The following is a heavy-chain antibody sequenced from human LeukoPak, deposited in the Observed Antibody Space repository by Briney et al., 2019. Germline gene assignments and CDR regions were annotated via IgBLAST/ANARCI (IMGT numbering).Heavy chain of an antibody. V-gene: IGHV1-2*02. CDR2: INPNSGGT. J-gene: IGHJ4*02. Sequence: ASVKVSCKASGYSFTGYYIHWVRQAPGQGLEWMGWINPNSGGTNYAQKFQGRVTMTRDTSISTAYMELSRLRSDDTAVYYCAGEKYNWNSKGFSGQVDYWGQGTLVTVSS. CDR3: AGEKYNWNSKGFSGQVDY. CDR1: GYSFTGYY. D-gene: IGHD1-20*01.